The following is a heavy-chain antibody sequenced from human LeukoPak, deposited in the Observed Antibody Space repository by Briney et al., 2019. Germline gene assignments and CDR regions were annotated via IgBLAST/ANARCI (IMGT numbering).Heavy chain of an antibody. CDR1: GFTFSSYA. D-gene: IGHD6-19*01. V-gene: IGHV3-23*01. J-gene: IGHJ4*02. Sequence: GGSLRLSCEASGFTFSSYAMSWVPQAPGRGLEWVSAISGSGGSTYYADSAKGRFTISRDNSKNTLYLQMNSLRAEDTAVYYCAKVRAQWLVRGVDYWGQGTLVTVSS. CDR2: ISGSGGST. CDR3: AKVRAQWLVRGVDY.